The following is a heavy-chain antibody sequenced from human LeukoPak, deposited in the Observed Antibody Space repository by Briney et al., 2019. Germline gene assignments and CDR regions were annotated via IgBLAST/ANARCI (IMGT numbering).Heavy chain of an antibody. CDR1: GYTFTSYG. Sequence: ASVKVSCKASGYTFTSYGISWVRQAPGQGLEWMGWISAYNGNTNYAQKLQGRVTMTTDTSTSTAYMELRSLRSDDTAVYYCARDGRENYDFWSGYYLLWYWGQGTLVTVSS. D-gene: IGHD3-3*01. CDR2: ISAYNGNT. CDR3: ARDGRENYDFWSGYYLLWY. V-gene: IGHV1-18*01. J-gene: IGHJ4*02.